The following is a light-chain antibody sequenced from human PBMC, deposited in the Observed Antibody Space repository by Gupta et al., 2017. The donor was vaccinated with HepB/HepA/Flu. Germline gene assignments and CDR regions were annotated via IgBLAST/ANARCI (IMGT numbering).Light chain of an antibody. Sequence: QSALTQPASVSGSPGQSITISCTGTSSDIGGYNYVSWYQQRPGETHKLRVYDVSKRPAGVADRFSGSKAGNTASLTISGLQEEDEGDYYSGSFTRSSTRVFGTGTKVTVL. CDR2: DVS. V-gene: IGLV2-14*01. CDR1: SSDIGGYNY. J-gene: IGLJ1*01. CDR3: GSFTRSSTRV.